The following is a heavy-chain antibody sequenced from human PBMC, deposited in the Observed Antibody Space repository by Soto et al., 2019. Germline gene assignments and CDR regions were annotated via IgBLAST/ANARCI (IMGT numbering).Heavy chain of an antibody. V-gene: IGHV5-10-1*01. J-gene: IGHJ6*02. D-gene: IGHD2-2*01. CDR1: GYSFTSYW. CDR3: ATAGACSSTSCHLLGNYYYYGMDV. Sequence: PGESLKISCKGSGYSFTSYWISWVRQMPGKGLEWMGRIDPSDSYTNYSPSFQGHVTISADKSISTAYLQWSSLKASDTAMYYCATAGACSSTSCHLLGNYYYYGMDVWGQGTTVTVSS. CDR2: IDPSDSYT.